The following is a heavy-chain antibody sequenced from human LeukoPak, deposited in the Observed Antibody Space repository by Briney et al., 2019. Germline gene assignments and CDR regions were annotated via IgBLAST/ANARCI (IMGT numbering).Heavy chain of an antibody. CDR1: GFTFSSYG. CDR2: IRYDGSNK. D-gene: IGHD5-18*01. CDR3: AKDTPQYSYGSHFDY. Sequence: PGGSLRLSCAASGFTFSSYGMHWVRQAPGKGLEWVAFIRYDGSNKYYADSVKGRFTISRDNSKNTLYLQMNSLRAEDTAVYYCAKDTPQYSYGSHFDYWGQGTLVTVSS. J-gene: IGHJ4*02. V-gene: IGHV3-30*02.